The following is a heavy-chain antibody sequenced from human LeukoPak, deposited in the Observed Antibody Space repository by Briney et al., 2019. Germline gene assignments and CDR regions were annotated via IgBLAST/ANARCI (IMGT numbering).Heavy chain of an antibody. CDR1: GDSVSSDSAT. J-gene: IGHJ4*02. D-gene: IGHD5-12*01. CDR2: TYYRSRWYN. Sequence: SQTLSPTCAISGDSVSSDSATWNWIRQSPSRGLEWLGRTYYRSRWYNDYAVSVKGRITINPDTSKNHFFLQLNSVTPEDTAIYYCAREASGSDRGAYFDYWGQGTLVTVSS. V-gene: IGHV6-1*01. CDR3: AREASGSDRGAYFDY.